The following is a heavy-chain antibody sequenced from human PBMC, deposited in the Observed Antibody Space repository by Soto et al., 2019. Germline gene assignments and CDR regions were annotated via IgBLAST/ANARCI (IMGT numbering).Heavy chain of an antibody. CDR1: GFTFSSHA. Sequence: GGSLRLSCAASGFTFSSHALGWLRQAPGKGLEWVSSITNTGTGTYYAESVMGRFTVSRANSKNTLYLQMSSLRAEDTAEYFCVRSVLLAAPLRGFDIWGQGTMVTVSS. CDR2: ITNTGTGT. CDR3: VRSVLLAAPLRGFDI. D-gene: IGHD2-15*01. J-gene: IGHJ3*02. V-gene: IGHV3-23*01.